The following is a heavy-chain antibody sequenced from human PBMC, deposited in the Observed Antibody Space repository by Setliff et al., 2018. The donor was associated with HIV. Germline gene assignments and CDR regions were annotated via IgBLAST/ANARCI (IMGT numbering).Heavy chain of an antibody. J-gene: IGHJ4*02. CDR2: INPNSGGT. V-gene: IGHV1-2*02. Sequence: ASVKVSCKASGYTFTNYYMHWVRQAPGQGLEWMGWINPNSGGTNYAQKFQGRVTMTRDTSISTAYMELSRLRSDDTAVYYCARTLPQDTNRFDYWGQGTLVTVSS. D-gene: IGHD3-16*02. CDR1: GYTFTNYY. CDR3: ARTLPQDTNRFDY.